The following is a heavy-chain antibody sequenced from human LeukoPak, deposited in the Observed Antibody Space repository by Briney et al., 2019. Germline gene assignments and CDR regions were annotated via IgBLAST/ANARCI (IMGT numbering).Heavy chain of an antibody. D-gene: IGHD1-1*01. CDR1: GFTFSTFW. CDR2: IKEDGSEK. CDR3: ARGGTFVSDY. Sequence: GGSLRLSCAASGFTFSTFWMSWVRQAPGKGLEWVANIKEDGSEKYYVDSMEGRFTVSRDNAKNSLYLQMDSLRAEDTAVYFCARGGTFVSDYWGQGTLVTVSS. J-gene: IGHJ4*02. V-gene: IGHV3-7*01.